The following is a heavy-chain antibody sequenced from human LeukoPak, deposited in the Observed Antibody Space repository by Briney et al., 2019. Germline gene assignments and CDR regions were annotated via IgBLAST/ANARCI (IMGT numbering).Heavy chain of an antibody. Sequence: GGSLRLSCAASGFTFSSYAMSWVRQAPGKGLEWVSAISGSGGTTYYANSVKGRFTFSRDNSKNTLYLQMNSLRAEDTAIYYCAKVTVIAVAGQSDYWGQGTLVTVSS. V-gene: IGHV3-23*01. CDR3: AKVTVIAVAGQSDY. CDR2: ISGSGGTT. CDR1: GFTFSSYA. D-gene: IGHD6-19*01. J-gene: IGHJ4*02.